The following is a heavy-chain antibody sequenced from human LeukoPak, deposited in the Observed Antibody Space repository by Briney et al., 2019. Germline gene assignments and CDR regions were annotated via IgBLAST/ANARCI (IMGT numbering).Heavy chain of an antibody. V-gene: IGHV3-21*01. J-gene: IGHJ1*01. CDR2: ISSGSSYI. CDR3: ARASDSSGYYSYFDH. D-gene: IGHD3-22*01. Sequence: GGSLRLSCAASGFTFSSYSMNWVRQAPGKGLEWVSSISSGSSYIYYADSVKGRFTISRDNAKNSLYLQTNSLRAEDTAVYYCARASDSSGYYSYFDHWGQGTLVTVSS. CDR1: GFTFSSYS.